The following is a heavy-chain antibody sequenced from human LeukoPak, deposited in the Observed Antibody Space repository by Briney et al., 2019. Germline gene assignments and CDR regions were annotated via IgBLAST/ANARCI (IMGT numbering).Heavy chain of an antibody. CDR1: GFTFSSYG. V-gene: IGHV3-30*02. J-gene: IGHJ3*02. CDR2: IRYDGSNK. Sequence: GGSLRLFCAASGFTFSSYGMHWVRQAPGKGLEWVAFIRYDGSNKYYADSVKGRFTISRDNSKNTLYLQMNSLRAEDTAVYYCAREGDYGDYYAFDIWGQGTMVTVSS. CDR3: AREGDYGDYYAFDI. D-gene: IGHD4-17*01.